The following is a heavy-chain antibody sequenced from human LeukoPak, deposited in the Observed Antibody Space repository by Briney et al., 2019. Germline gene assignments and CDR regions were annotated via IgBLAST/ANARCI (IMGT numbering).Heavy chain of an antibody. Sequence: GASVKVSCKASGYTFTGYYMHWVRQAPGQGLEWMGWINPNSGGTNYAQKFQGRVTMTRDTSISTAYMELSRLRSDDTAVYYCARLGSRAAAGTGGWFDPWGQGTLVTVSS. J-gene: IGHJ5*02. D-gene: IGHD6-13*01. V-gene: IGHV1-2*02. CDR1: GYTFTGYY. CDR3: ARLGSRAAAGTGGWFDP. CDR2: INPNSGGT.